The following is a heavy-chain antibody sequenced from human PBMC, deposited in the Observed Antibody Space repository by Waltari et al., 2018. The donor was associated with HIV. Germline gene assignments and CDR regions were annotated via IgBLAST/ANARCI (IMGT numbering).Heavy chain of an antibody. CDR1: GGTFSSYT. J-gene: IGHJ6*02. CDR2: IIPILGIA. D-gene: IGHD6-19*01. CDR3: ARVPSQYSSGWYHYYYGMDV. V-gene: IGHV1-69*02. Sequence: QVQLVQSGAEVKKPGSSVKVSCKASGGTFSSYTISWVRQAPGQGLEWMGRIIPILGIANYAQKFQGRVTITADKSTSTAYMELSSLRSEDTAVYYCARVPSQYSSGWYHYYYGMDVWGQGTTVTVSS.